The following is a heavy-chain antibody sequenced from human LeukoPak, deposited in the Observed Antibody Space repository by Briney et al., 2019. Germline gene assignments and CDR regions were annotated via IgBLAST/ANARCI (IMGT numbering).Heavy chain of an antibody. CDR3: EKDISYELGSGSSYGMDV. J-gene: IGHJ6*02. Sequence: PGRSLRLSCAASGFTFDDYAMHWVRQAPGKGLEWVSGISWNSGSIGYADSVKGRFTISRDNAKNSLYLQMNSLRAEDTALYYCEKDISYELGSGSSYGMDVWGQGTTVTVSS. D-gene: IGHD3-10*01. V-gene: IGHV3-9*01. CDR2: ISWNSGSI. CDR1: GFTFDDYA.